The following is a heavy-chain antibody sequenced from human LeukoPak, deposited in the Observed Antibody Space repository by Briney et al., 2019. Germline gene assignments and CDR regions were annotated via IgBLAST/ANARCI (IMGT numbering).Heavy chain of an antibody. Sequence: SVKVSCKASGYTFTSYGISWVRQAPGQGLEWMGGIIPIFGTADYAQKFQGRVTITTDESTSTAYMELSSLRSEDTAVYYCAIMGLHNWFDPWGQGTLVTVSS. D-gene: IGHD2-8*01. V-gene: IGHV1-69*05. CDR3: AIMGLHNWFDP. CDR1: GYTFTSYG. CDR2: IIPIFGTA. J-gene: IGHJ5*02.